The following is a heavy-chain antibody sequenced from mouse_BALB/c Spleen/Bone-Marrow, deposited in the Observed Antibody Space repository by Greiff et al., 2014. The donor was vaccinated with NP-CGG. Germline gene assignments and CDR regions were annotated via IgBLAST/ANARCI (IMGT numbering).Heavy chain of an antibody. CDR1: GFTFSDYY. V-gene: IGHV5-4*02. Sequence: EVQLQESGGGLVKPGGSLKLSCAASGFTFSDYYMYWVRQTPEKRLVWVATISDGGTYTFYPDSVKGRFAISRDNAKNNLYLQMSSLQSEDTAMYYCTRSGKRYGAMDYWGQGTSVTVSS. CDR3: TRSGKRYGAMDY. D-gene: IGHD2-10*02. CDR2: ISDGGTYT. J-gene: IGHJ4*01.